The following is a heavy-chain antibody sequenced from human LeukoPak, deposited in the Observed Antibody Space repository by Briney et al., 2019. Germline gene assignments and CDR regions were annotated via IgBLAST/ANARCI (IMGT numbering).Heavy chain of an antibody. CDR3: ASDYYGSGRYYNH. V-gene: IGHV4-59*01. CDR1: GGSISSYY. J-gene: IGHJ5*02. CDR2: IYYSGST. D-gene: IGHD3-10*01. Sequence: SETLSLTCTVSGGSISSYYWSWIRQPPGKGLEWIGYIYYSGSTNYNPSLKSRVTISVDTSKNQFSLKLSSVTAADTAVYYCASDYYGSGRYYNHCGQGTLVTVSS.